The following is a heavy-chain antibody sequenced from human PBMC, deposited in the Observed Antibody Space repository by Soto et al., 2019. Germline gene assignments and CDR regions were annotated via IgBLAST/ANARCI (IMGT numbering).Heavy chain of an antibody. V-gene: IGHV4-34*01. D-gene: IGHD2-8*01. J-gene: IGHJ5*02. CDR2: INHSGST. Sequence: QVQLQQWGAGLLKPSETLSLTCAVYGGSFSGYYWSWIRQPPGKGLEWIGEINHSGSTNYNPSLKSRVTISVDTSKNQFSLKLSSVTAADTAVYYCARDRGSRILYPLRFDPWGQGTLVTVSS. CDR3: ARDRGSRILYPLRFDP. CDR1: GGSFSGYY.